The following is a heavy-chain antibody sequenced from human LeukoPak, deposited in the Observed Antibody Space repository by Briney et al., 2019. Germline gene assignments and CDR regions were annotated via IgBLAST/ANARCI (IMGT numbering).Heavy chain of an antibody. D-gene: IGHD5/OR15-5a*01. J-gene: IGHJ1*01. CDR2: IHSDGSST. CDR3: ARGGSTYFQH. CDR1: GFTFSSYW. Sequence: GGSLRLSCVASGFTFSSYWMHWVRQAPGKGLVWVSRIHSDGSSTNYADSVKGRPTISRDNAKNTLFLQMNSLRAEDTAVYYCARGGSTYFQHWGQGTLVTVSS. V-gene: IGHV3-74*01.